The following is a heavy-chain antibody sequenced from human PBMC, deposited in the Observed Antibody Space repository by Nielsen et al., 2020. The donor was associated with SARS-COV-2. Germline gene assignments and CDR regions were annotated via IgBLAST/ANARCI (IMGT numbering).Heavy chain of an antibody. V-gene: IGHV4-39*01. CDR3: ARMSIGIVGATSVDDY. CDR2: IYYSGST. J-gene: IGHJ4*02. D-gene: IGHD1-26*01. CDR1: GGSISSSSYY. Sequence: SETLPLTCTVSGGSISSSSYYWGWIRQPPGKGLEWIGSIYYSGSTYYNPSLKSRVTISVDTSKNQFSLKLSSVTAADTAVYYCARMSIGIVGATSVDDYWGQGTLVTVSS.